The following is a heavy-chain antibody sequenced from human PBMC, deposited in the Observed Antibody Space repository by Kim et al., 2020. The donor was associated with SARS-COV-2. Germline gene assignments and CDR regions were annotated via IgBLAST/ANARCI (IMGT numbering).Heavy chain of an antibody. V-gene: IGHV3-7*01. Sequence: GSGKYYVDAVKGRFTITRDNAKNSQYLQMNSLRDEDTAVYYCARRLVPDYWGQGTLVTVSS. CDR3: ARRLVPDY. CDR2: GSGK. D-gene: IGHD6-19*01. J-gene: IGHJ4*02.